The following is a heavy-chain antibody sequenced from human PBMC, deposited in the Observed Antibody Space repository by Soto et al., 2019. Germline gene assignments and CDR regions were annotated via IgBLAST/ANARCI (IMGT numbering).Heavy chain of an antibody. V-gene: IGHV4-34*01. CDR1: GGSFSGYY. CDR3: ARGSSVATGYFQH. Sequence: QVQLQQWGAGLLKPSETLSLTCAVYGGSFSGYYWSWIRQPPGKGLEWIGEINHSGSTNYNPSLKSRATISVDTSKNQFSLKLSSVTAADTAVYYCARGSSVATGYFQHWGQGTLVTVSS. J-gene: IGHJ1*01. CDR2: INHSGST. D-gene: IGHD5-12*01.